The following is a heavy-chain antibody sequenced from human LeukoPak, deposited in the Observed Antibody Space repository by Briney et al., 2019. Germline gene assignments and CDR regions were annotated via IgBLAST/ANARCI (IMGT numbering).Heavy chain of an antibody. J-gene: IGHJ4*02. D-gene: IGHD6-19*01. CDR3: ARLGAVADNFDY. Sequence: SVKVSCKASGGTFSSYAISWVRQAPGQGLEWMGRIIPIFGAANYAQKFQGRVTITTDESTSTAYMELSSLRSEDTAVYYCARLGAVADNFDYWGQGTLVTVSS. CDR2: IIPIFGAA. CDR1: GGTFSSYA. V-gene: IGHV1-69*05.